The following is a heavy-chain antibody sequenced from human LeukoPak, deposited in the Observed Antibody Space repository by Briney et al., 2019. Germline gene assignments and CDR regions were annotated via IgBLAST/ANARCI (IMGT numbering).Heavy chain of an antibody. CDR2: IIPILGIA. V-gene: IGHV1-69*04. J-gene: IGHJ4*02. Sequence: ASVTVSCKSSGGTFSSYAISWVRQAPGQGLEWMGRIIPILGIANYAQKFQGRVTITADKSTSTAYMELSSLRSDDTAVYYCARGPGYSGYDSWGQGTLVTVSS. D-gene: IGHD5-12*01. CDR3: ARGPGYSGYDS. CDR1: GGTFSSYA.